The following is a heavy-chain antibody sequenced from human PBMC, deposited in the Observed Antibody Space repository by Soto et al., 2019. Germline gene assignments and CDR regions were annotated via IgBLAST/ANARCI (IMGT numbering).Heavy chain of an antibody. V-gene: IGHV3-48*01. J-gene: IGHJ3*02. D-gene: IGHD4-17*01. CDR2: ISSSSSTI. CDR3: ARDYGDYDAFDI. Sequence: EVQLVESGGGLVQPGGSLRLSCAASGFTFSSYSMNWVRQAPGKGLEWVSYISSSSSTIYYADSVKGRFTISRDNAKNSLYPQMNSLRAGDTAVYYCARDYGDYDAFDIWGQGTMVTVSS. CDR1: GFTFSSYS.